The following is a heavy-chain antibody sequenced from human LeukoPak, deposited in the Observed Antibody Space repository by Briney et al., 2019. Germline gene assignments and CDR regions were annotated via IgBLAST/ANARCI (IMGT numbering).Heavy chain of an antibody. J-gene: IGHJ3*02. D-gene: IGHD6-19*01. CDR1: GFTFSNAW. CDR3: ARVGAVAGITDI. V-gene: IGHV3-74*01. Sequence: GGSLRLSCAASGFTFSNAWMSWVRQAPGKGLVWVSRVSRDESITSYADSVKGRFAISRDNAKNTLHLQMNSLRAEDTAVYYCARVGAVAGITDIWGQGTMVTVSP. CDR2: VSRDESIT.